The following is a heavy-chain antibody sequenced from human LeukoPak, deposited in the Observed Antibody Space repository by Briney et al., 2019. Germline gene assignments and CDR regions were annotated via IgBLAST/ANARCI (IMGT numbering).Heavy chain of an antibody. D-gene: IGHD6-19*01. V-gene: IGHV3-53*01. CDR1: GFTVSDNY. Sequence: GGSLRLSCAASGFTVSDNYTSWVRQAPGKGLEWVSVIYSGGSTYYADSVKGRFTISRDNSKNTLYLQMNSLRAEDTAVYYCARDGYSSGWDYWGQGTLVTVSS. J-gene: IGHJ4*02. CDR2: IYSGGST. CDR3: ARDGYSSGWDY.